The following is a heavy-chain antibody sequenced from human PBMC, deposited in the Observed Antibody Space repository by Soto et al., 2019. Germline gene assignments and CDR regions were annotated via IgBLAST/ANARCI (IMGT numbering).Heavy chain of an antibody. J-gene: IGHJ6*02. CDR2: ITGDGGST. D-gene: IGHD5-12*01. Sequence: PGGSLRLSCSVSGFTFSSYAMHWVRQAPGKGLEYISAITGDGGSTYYADSVKGRFTISRDNSKNTLYLQMNSLRAEDTAVYYCARGDEDIVATISGPAYYYGMDVWGQGTTVTVSS. V-gene: IGHV3-64*04. CDR1: GFTFSSYA. CDR3: ARGDEDIVATISGPAYYYGMDV.